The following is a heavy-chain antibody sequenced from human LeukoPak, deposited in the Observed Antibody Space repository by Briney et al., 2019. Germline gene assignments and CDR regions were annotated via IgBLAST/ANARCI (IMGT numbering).Heavy chain of an antibody. CDR3: AKDLTVEMATMGFDP. CDR1: GFTFSSYG. Sequence: GRSLRLSCAASGFTFSSYGTHWVRQAPGKGLEWVAVIWYDGSNKYYADSVKGRFTISRDNSKNTLYLQMNSLRAEDTAVYCCAKDLTVEMATMGFDPWGQGTLVTVSS. J-gene: IGHJ5*02. V-gene: IGHV3-33*06. CDR2: IWYDGSNK. D-gene: IGHD5-24*01.